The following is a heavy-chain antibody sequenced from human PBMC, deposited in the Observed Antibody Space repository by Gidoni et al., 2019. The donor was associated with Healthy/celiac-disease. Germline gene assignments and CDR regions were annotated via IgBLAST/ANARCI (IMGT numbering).Heavy chain of an antibody. Sequence: QVQLVESGGGVVQPGRSLRLSCAASGFTFRSYGRHWVRQAPGKGLEWVAVIWDDGSNKYYADSGKGRFTISRDNSKNTLYLQMNSLRAEDTAVYYCAREPDYYYGMDVWGQGTTVTVSS. CDR1: GFTFRSYG. J-gene: IGHJ6*02. D-gene: IGHD2-2*01. CDR3: AREPDYYYGMDV. CDR2: IWDDGSNK. V-gene: IGHV3-33*01.